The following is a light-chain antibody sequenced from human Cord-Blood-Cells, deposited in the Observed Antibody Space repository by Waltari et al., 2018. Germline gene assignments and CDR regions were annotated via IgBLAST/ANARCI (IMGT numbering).Light chain of an antibody. CDR3: SSYTSSSTLV. CDR1: SSDVGGDNY. V-gene: IGLV2-14*01. CDR2: DVS. J-gene: IGLJ2*01. Sequence: QSALTQPASVAAAPGRSITICCTGTSSDVGGDNYDPWYQQHPGKDPKLMIYDVSNGPSRVSHRFSGSKSGNTASLTISGLQAEEEANYYCSSYTSSSTLVFGGGTKLTVL.